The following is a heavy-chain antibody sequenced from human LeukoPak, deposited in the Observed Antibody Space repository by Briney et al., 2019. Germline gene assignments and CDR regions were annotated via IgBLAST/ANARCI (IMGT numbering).Heavy chain of an antibody. D-gene: IGHD1-14*01. V-gene: IGHV3-48*02. J-gene: IGHJ4*02. CDR1: GFTFSGYS. CDR3: ARILGLTLDY. CDR2: IITSGTTV. Sequence: GGSLRLSCAASGFTFSGYSMNWVRQAPGKGLVWVSYIITSGTTVSYADSVKGRFTISRDNAKNSLYLQMNSLRDEDTAVYYCARILGLTLDYWGQGTLVTVSS.